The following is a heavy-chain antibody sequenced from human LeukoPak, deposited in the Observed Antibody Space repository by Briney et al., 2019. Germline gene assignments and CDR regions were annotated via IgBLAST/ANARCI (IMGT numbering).Heavy chain of an antibody. D-gene: IGHD3-16*01. CDR1: GYTFTSYG. J-gene: IGHJ4*02. V-gene: IGHV1-18*01. CDR2: ISTYNGDT. Sequence: GASVKVPCKASGYTFTSYGTSWVRQAPGQGLEWMGWISTYNGDTNYAQKLQGRVTMTTDTSTSTAYMELRSLRSDDTAVYYCAREGLGELTLDYWGQGTLVTVSS. CDR3: AREGLGELTLDY.